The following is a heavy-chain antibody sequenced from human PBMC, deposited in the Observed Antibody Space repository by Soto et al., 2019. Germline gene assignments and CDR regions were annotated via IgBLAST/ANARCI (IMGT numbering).Heavy chain of an antibody. CDR1: GGSISSSSYY. V-gene: IGHV4-39*01. CDR2: IYYSGST. D-gene: IGHD1-7*01. Sequence: SETLSLTCTVSGGSISSSSYYWGWIRQPPGKGLEWIGSIYYSGSTYYNPSLKSRVTISVDTSKNQFSLKLSSVTAADTAVYYCARQGDWNYGGWFDPWGQGTLVTVSS. J-gene: IGHJ5*02. CDR3: ARQGDWNYGGWFDP.